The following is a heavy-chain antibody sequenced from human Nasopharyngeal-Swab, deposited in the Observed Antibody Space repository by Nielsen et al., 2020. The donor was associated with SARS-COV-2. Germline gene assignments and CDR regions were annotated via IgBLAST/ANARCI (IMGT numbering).Heavy chain of an antibody. Sequence: GGSLRLSCAASGFTFSIYSMNWVRQAPGKGLEWVSFISSGSNYIYYGDSVKGRFTISRDNTKKSLYLQMNSLRVEDTAVYYCARLGTESYHYYSLDVWGQGTTVTVSS. D-gene: IGHD1-1*01. J-gene: IGHJ6*02. V-gene: IGHV3-21*01. CDR2: ISSGSNYI. CDR1: GFTFSIYS. CDR3: ARLGTESYHYYSLDV.